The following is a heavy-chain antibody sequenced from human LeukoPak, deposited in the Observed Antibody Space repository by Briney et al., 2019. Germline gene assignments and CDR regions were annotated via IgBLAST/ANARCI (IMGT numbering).Heavy chain of an antibody. CDR3: ARNVHYDSGTYHSGFDY. Sequence: GGSLRLSCVASGFTVSSNYINWVRQAPGQGLEWVSVIYSGGSTYYADSVKGRFTISRDNSKNTLYLQMNSLRAEDTAMYYCARNVHYDSGTYHSGFDYWGLGTLVTVSS. V-gene: IGHV3-66*02. D-gene: IGHD3-10*01. CDR2: IYSGGST. J-gene: IGHJ4*02. CDR1: GFTVSSNY.